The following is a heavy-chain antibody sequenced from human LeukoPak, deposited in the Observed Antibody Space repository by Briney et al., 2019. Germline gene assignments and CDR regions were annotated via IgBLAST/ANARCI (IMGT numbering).Heavy chain of an antibody. CDR3: ARSGTMIVADLDY. D-gene: IGHD3-22*01. Sequence: ASVKVSCKASGYTFTSYYMHWVRQAPGQGLEWMGIINPSGGSTSYAQKFQGRVTITTDESTSTAYMELSSLRSEDTAVYYCARSGTMIVADLDYWGQGTLVTVSS. J-gene: IGHJ4*02. CDR2: INPSGGST. CDR1: GYTFTSYY. V-gene: IGHV1-46*01.